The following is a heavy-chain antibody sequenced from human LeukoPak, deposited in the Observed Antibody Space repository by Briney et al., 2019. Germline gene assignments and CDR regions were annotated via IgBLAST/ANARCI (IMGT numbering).Heavy chain of an antibody. CDR2: INHSGST. CDR1: GGSFSGYY. Sequence: SETLSLTCAVYGGSFSGYYWSWIRQPPGKGLEWIGEINHSGSTNYNPSLKSRVTISVDTSKNQFSLKLSSVTAADTAVYYCARHVPRWLQTHETNDYWGQGTLVTVSS. J-gene: IGHJ4*02. D-gene: IGHD5-24*01. V-gene: IGHV4-34*01. CDR3: ARHVPRWLQTHETNDY.